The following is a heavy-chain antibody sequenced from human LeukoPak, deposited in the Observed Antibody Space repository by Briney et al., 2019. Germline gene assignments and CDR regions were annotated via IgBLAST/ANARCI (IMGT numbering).Heavy chain of an antibody. CDR1: GGSISSGSYY. V-gene: IGHV4-61*02. CDR3: ARLGHCNRVSCYGWFDP. J-gene: IGHJ5*02. CDR2: IYTSGST. D-gene: IGHD2-2*01. Sequence: ASQTLSLTCTVSGGSISSGSYYWSWIRQPAGKGLEWIGRIYTSGSTNYNPSLKSRVTISVDTSKNQFSLKLNSVTAADTAVYHCARLGHCNRVSCYGWFDPWGQGTLVTVSS.